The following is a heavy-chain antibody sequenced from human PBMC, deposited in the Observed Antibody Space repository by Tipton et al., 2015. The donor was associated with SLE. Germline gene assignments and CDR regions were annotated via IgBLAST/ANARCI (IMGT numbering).Heavy chain of an antibody. D-gene: IGHD1-7*01. V-gene: IGHV3-21*01. CDR1: GFTFSSYS. Sequence: LSLTCAASGFTFSSYSMNWVRQAPGKGLEWVSSISSSSIYIYYADSVKGRFTISRDNAKNSLYLQMNSLRAEDTAAYYCARDSSGTTAFDIWGQGTMVTVSS. CDR2: ISSSSIYI. CDR3: ARDSSGTTAFDI. J-gene: IGHJ3*02.